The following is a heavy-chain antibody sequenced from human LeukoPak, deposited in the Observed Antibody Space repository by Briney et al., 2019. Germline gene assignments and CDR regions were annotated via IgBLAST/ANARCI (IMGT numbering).Heavy chain of an antibody. CDR3: ARDSTAAGVPSPGY. V-gene: IGHV1-18*01. CDR2: ISAYNGNT. CDR1: GYTFTSYG. J-gene: IGHJ4*02. D-gene: IGHD6-13*01. Sequence: ASVKVSCKASGYTFTSYGISWVRQAPGQGLEWMGWISAYNGNTNYAQKLQGRVTMTTDTSTSTAYMELRSLRSDDTAVYYRARDSTAAGVPSPGYWGQGTLVTVSS.